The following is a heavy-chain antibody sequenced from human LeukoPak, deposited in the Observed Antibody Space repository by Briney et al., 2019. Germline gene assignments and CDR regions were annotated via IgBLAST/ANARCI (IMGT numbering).Heavy chain of an antibody. CDR2: ISAYNGNT. J-gene: IGHJ4*02. Sequence: ASVKVSCKASGYTFTTYGINWVRQAPGQGLEWMGWISAYNGNTNYAQNLQGRVTMTTDTSTSTLYMELRSLRSDDTAVYYCARVGSGWYIDYWGQGTLVTVSS. D-gene: IGHD6-19*01. CDR1: GYTFTTYG. V-gene: IGHV1-18*01. CDR3: ARVGSGWYIDY.